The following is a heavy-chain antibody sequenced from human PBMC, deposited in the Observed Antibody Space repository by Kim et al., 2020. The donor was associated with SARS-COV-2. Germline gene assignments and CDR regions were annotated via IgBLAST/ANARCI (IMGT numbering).Heavy chain of an antibody. CDR1: GFTFSSYW. D-gene: IGHD1-1*01. CDR3: ANNWNFDY. V-gene: IGHV3-74*01. J-gene: IGHJ4*02. CDR2: INSDGSST. Sequence: GGSLRLSCAASGFTFSSYWMRWVRQAPGEGLVWVSRINSDGSSTSYANSVKGRFTVSRDNAKNTLYLQMNSLRAEDTAIYYCANNWNFDYWGQGTLVTVSP.